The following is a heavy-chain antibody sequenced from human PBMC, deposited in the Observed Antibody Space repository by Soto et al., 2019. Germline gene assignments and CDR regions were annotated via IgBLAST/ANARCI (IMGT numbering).Heavy chain of an antibody. Sequence: PGGSLRVSCAASGFTVSSNYMSWVRQAPGKGLEWVSVIYSGGSTYYADSVKGRFTISRHNSKNTLYLQMNSLRAEDTAVYYCARVVGIHYYYMDVWGKGTTVTVSS. CDR2: IYSGGST. J-gene: IGHJ6*03. V-gene: IGHV3-53*04. CDR3: ARVVGIHYYYMDV. D-gene: IGHD2-21*01. CDR1: GFTVSSNY.